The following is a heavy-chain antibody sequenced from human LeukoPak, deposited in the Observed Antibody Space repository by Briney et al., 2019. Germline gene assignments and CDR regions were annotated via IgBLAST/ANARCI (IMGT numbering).Heavy chain of an antibody. CDR3: ARIQSRGRWLQLRDYYYYMDV. CDR2: ISGSGST. D-gene: IGHD5-24*01. J-gene: IGHJ6*03. V-gene: IGHV4-4*07. CDR1: GDSISYFY. Sequence: PSETLSLTCSVSGDSISYFYWSWIRQAAGKGLEWIGRISGSGSTDYNAYLKSRVTISVDTSKNQFSLKLSSVTAADTAVYYCARIQSRGRWLQLRDYYYYMDVWGKGTTVTVSS.